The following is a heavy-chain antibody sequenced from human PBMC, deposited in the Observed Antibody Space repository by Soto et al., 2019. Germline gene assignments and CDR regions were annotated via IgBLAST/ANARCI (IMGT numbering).Heavy chain of an antibody. D-gene: IGHD3-16*01. Sequence: SETLALTCAVSGYSVSTGYDWGWIRQPPGKGLEWIGMIYHTANTYYNVSLKSRVTISVDTSKNQFSLRLTSVTAEDTAVYYCARVMTSRDFDIWGQGTMVTVSS. J-gene: IGHJ3*02. V-gene: IGHV4-38-2*01. CDR1: GYSVSTGYD. CDR3: ARVMTSRDFDI. CDR2: IYHTANT.